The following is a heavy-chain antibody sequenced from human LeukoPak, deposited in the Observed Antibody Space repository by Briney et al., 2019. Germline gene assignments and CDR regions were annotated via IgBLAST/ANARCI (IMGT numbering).Heavy chain of an antibody. J-gene: IGHJ6*03. CDR2: INGDGRNI. CDR1: GFTFSSYW. CDR3: AKGKGGSARDYYYYYYMDV. V-gene: IGHV3-74*01. D-gene: IGHD1-26*01. Sequence: GGSLRLSCVASGFTFSSYWMHWVRQDPRKGLVWVSRINGDGRNINYADSVRGRFTISRDNAKNTLYLQMNSLRAEDTAVYYCAKGKGGSARDYYYYYYMDVWGKGTTVTVSS.